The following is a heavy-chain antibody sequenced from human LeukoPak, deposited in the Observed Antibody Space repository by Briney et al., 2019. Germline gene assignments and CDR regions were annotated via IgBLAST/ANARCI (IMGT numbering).Heavy chain of an antibody. CDR1: GGSISSYY. CDR2: IYYSGST. Sequence: SETLSLTCTVSGGSISSYYWSWIRQPPGKALEWIGYIYYSGSTNYNPSLKSRVTISVDTSKNQFSLKLSSVTAADTAVYYCARVYYDSSGAFDIWGQGTMVTVSS. J-gene: IGHJ3*02. V-gene: IGHV4-59*01. CDR3: ARVYYDSSGAFDI. D-gene: IGHD3-22*01.